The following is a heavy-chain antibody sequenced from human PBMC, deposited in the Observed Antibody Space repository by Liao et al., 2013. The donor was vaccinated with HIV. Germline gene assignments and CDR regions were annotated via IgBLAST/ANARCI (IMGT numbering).Heavy chain of an antibody. CDR3: ARGTIQTILLDY. D-gene: IGHD5-18*01. CDR2: INHSGST. J-gene: IGHJ4*02. V-gene: IGHV4-34*01. CDR1: GGSFSGYY. Sequence: QVQLQQWGAGLLKPSETLSLTCAVYGGSFSGYYWSWIRQPPGKGLEWIGEINHSGSTNYNPSLKSRVTISVDTSKNQFSLKLSSLTAADTAVYYCARGTIQTILLDYWVQGTLVTVSS.